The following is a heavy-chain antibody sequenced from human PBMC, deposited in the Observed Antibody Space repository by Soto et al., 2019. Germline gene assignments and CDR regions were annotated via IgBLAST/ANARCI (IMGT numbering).Heavy chain of an antibody. J-gene: IGHJ1*01. V-gene: IGHV3-66*01. Sequence: GGSLRLSCAASGFTVSNNYMSWVRQAPGKGLEWVSVIYSGGSTYYADSVKGRFTISRDNSKNTLYLQMNSLRAEDTAVYYCASVAVADYFQHWGQGTLVTVSS. CDR2: IYSGGST. CDR1: GFTVSNNY. D-gene: IGHD6-19*01. CDR3: ASVAVADYFQH.